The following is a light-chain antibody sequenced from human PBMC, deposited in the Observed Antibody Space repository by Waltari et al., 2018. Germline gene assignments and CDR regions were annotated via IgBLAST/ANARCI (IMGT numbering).Light chain of an antibody. CDR3: QQYNNWPPIT. CDR1: QSVSSN. J-gene: IGKJ5*01. V-gene: IGKV3-15*01. Sequence: EIVMTQSPATLSVSPGERATLSCRASQSVSSNLACYQQKPVQAPRLLIYGASTRAPGIPARFSGSGSGTEFTLTISSMQSEDFAVYYCQQYNNWPPITFGQGTRLEIK. CDR2: GAS.